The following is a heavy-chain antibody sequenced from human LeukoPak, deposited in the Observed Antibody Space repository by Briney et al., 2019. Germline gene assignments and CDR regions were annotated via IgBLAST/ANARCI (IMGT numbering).Heavy chain of an antibody. J-gene: IGHJ4*02. D-gene: IGHD4-17*01. V-gene: IGHV4-39*01. CDR1: GGSISSSSYY. Sequence: SETLSLTCTVSGGSISSSSYYWGWIRQPPGKGLVWIVSGYYSGSNYYNTSLESRVIISVDTSKNEYSLKRSSVTAADTAVYYCARGRGMTTIDYWGQGTLVTVSS. CDR2: GYYSGSN. CDR3: ARGRGMTTIDY.